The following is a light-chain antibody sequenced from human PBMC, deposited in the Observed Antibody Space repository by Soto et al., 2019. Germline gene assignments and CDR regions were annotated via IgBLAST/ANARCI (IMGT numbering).Light chain of an antibody. CDR3: QQYKNWPPIT. J-gene: IGKJ5*01. CDR2: ETS. Sequence: EIVMTQSPATLSVSPGERATLSCRASQSVSNNLAWYQQKPGQAHRLLIYETSTRATGIPARFSGSGSGTEFTLTISSLQSEDFALYYCQQYKNWPPITFGQGTRLEIK. V-gene: IGKV3-15*01. CDR1: QSVSNN.